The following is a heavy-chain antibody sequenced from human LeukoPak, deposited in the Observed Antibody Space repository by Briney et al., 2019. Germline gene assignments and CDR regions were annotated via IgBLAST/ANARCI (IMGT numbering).Heavy chain of an antibody. CDR3: AREYHYYHTRGYYYFDY. CDR1: AGSISRYY. V-gene: IGHV4-59*01. Sequence: SETLSLTCSVSAGSISRYYWSWIRQPPGKGLEWLGYIYYSGSTNYNPSLKSRVTMSLDKSRNQFSLKLSSVTAADTAVYYCAREYHYYHTRGYYYFDYWGQGTLVTVSS. CDR2: IYYSGST. J-gene: IGHJ4*02. D-gene: IGHD3-22*01.